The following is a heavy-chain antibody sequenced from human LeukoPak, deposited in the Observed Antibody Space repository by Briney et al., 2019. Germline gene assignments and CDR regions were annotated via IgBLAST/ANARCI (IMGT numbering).Heavy chain of an antibody. CDR1: GFTFSGFW. J-gene: IGHJ3*01. Sequence: PGGSLRLSCAVSGFTFSGFWMSWSRQAPGKGLEWVASINSDGSEGYYADVVKGRFTISRDNAKNSLYLQKNSLRAEDTAVYYCARSSYSSSSSVWGQGTMVTVSS. CDR3: ARSSYSSSSSV. D-gene: IGHD6-6*01. CDR2: INSDGSEG. V-gene: IGHV3-7*03.